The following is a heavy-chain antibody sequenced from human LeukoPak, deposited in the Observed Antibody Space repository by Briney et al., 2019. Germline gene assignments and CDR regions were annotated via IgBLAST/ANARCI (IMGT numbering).Heavy chain of an antibody. J-gene: IGHJ3*02. CDR2: ISSSSSTI. V-gene: IGHV3-48*04. CDR1: GFTFSSYS. CDR3: AREDEGKDYYGAFDI. Sequence: PGGSLRLSCVASGFTFSSYSMNWVRQAPGKGLEWVSYISSSSSTIYYADSVKGRFTISRDNAKNSLYLQMNSLRAEDTAVYYCAREDEGKDYYGAFDIWGQETMVTVSS. D-gene: IGHD1-26*01.